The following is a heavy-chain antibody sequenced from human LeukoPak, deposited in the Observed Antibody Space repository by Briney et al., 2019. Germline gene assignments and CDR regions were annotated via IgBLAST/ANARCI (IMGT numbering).Heavy chain of an antibody. D-gene: IGHD3-10*01. CDR2: IYPGDSDT. Sequence: GESLQISCKGSGYSFTSYWIGWVRQVPGKGLEWMGIIYPGDSDTRYSPSFQGQVTISADKSISTAYLQWSSLKASDTAMYYCARHEVDYYGSGTYYFDYWGQGTLVTVSS. CDR3: ARHEVDYYGSGTYYFDY. V-gene: IGHV5-51*01. J-gene: IGHJ4*02. CDR1: GYSFTSYW.